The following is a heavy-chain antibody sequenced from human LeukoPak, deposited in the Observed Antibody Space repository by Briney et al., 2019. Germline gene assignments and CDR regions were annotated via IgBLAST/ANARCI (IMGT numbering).Heavy chain of an antibody. Sequence: SETLSLTCTVSGDSISRSYWSWIRQSPGEGLEWIGFISPRGIGTYSPALKSRVSISTDSSRNHFSPRLTSATAADTAVYYCAGHRESYYESSHMGFDPWGQGALVIVSS. J-gene: IGHJ5*02. CDR1: GDSISRSY. CDR3: AGHRESYYESSHMGFDP. V-gene: IGHV4-4*09. CDR2: ISPRGIG. D-gene: IGHD3-22*01.